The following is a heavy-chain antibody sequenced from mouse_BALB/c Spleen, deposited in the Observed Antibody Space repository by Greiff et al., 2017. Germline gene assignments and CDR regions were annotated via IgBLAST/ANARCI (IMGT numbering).Heavy chain of an antibody. CDR1: GFTFSSFG. CDR2: ISSGSSTI. J-gene: IGHJ4*01. D-gene: IGHD2-4*01. CDR3: ARIGDYDRSYAMDY. Sequence: EVKLVESGGGLVQPGGSRKLSCAASGFTFSSFGMHWVRQAPEKGLEWVAYISSGSSTIYYADTVKGRFTISRDNPKNTLFLQMTSLRSEDTAMYYCARIGDYDRSYAMDYWGQGTSVTVSS. V-gene: IGHV5-17*02.